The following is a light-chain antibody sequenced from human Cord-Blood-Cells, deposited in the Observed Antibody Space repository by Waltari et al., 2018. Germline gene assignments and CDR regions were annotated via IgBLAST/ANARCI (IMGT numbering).Light chain of an antibody. Sequence: QSALTQPASVSGSAGQSITISCPGTSSDVGSYNLFPWYQQHPGKAPKLMIYEGSKRPSGVSNRFSGSKSGNTASLTISGLQAEDEADYYCCSYAGSSTYVFGTGTKVTVL. CDR2: EGS. CDR3: CSYAGSSTYV. J-gene: IGLJ1*01. V-gene: IGLV2-23*01. CDR1: SSDVGSYNL.